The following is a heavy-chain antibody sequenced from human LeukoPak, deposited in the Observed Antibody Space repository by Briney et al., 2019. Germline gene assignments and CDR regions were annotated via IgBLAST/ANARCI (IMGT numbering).Heavy chain of an antibody. CDR1: GYTFTGYY. D-gene: IGHD1-26*01. V-gene: IGHV1-2*02. J-gene: IGHJ1*01. CDR3: ARDFRGGSPQH. CDR2: INPNSGGT. Sequence: GASVKVSCKASGYTFTGYYMHWVRQAPGQGLEWMGWINPNSGGTNHAQKFQGRVTMTRDTSISTAYMELSRLRSDDTAVYYCARDFRGGSPQHWGQGTLVTVSS.